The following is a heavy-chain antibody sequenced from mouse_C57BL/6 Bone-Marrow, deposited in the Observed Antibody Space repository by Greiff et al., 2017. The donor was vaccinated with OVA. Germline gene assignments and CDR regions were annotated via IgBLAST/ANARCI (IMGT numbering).Heavy chain of an antibody. CDR3: TDRVAMDY. CDR1: GFTITDDY. CDR2: IDPETGDT. Sequence: VQLQQSGAELVRPGASVKLSCTASGFTITDDYMHWVKQRPEQGLEWIGWIDPETGDTEYDSKFKGQAPITADTSSNTAYLQLSSLTSEDTAVYYCTDRVAMDYWGQGTSVTGSS. J-gene: IGHJ4*01. V-gene: IGHV14-4*01.